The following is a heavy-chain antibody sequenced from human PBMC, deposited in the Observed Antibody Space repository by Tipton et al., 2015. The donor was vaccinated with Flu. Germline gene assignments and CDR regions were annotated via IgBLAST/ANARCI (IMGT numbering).Heavy chain of an antibody. D-gene: IGHD1/OR15-1a*01. CDR3: ARRSGTWNNAGFDP. J-gene: IGHJ5*02. CDR2: INHSGAT. Sequence: TLSLTCTVSGGSISSGGSYWSWIRQPPGEGLEWIGEINHSGATHYKPSLKSRLTISVDASKNQFSLRLNSVTAADTAVYYCARRSGTWNNAGFDPWGQGTLVTVSS. V-gene: IGHV4-39*07. CDR1: GGSISSGGSY.